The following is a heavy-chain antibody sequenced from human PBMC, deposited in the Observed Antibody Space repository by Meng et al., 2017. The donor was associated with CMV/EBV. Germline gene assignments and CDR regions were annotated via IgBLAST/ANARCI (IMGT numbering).Heavy chain of an antibody. CDR2: TYYRCKWYN. CDR1: GDSVYSHSAD. J-gene: IGHJ6*02. Sequence: SQTPSLTWAISGDSVYSHSADWNWIRQSPSRGLELRERTYYRCKWYNDYAISVKQRITSNPDKSNNQFSLQLNSVPPEDTAAYYCARDYHDSGGYYYTEGYYHSLDVWGQGTTVTVSS. D-gene: IGHD3-22*01. CDR3: ARDYHDSGGYYYTEGYYHSLDV. V-gene: IGHV6-1*01.